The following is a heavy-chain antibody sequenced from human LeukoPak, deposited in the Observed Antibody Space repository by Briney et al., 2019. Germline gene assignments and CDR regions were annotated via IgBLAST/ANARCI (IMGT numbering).Heavy chain of an antibody. Sequence: GGSLRLSCAASGFTFSSYWMSWVRQAPGKGLEWVANIKQDGSEKYYVDSVKGRFTISRDNAKNSLYLQMNSLRAEDTAVYYCARDGGSSWYRHYYYYGMDVWGQGTTVTVSS. CDR3: ARDGGSSWYRHYYYYGMDV. V-gene: IGHV3-7*01. J-gene: IGHJ6*02. CDR2: IKQDGSEK. D-gene: IGHD6-13*01. CDR1: GFTFSSYW.